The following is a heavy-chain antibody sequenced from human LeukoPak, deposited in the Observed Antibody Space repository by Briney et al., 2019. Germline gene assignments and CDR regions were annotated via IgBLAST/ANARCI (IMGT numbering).Heavy chain of an antibody. Sequence: SETLSLTCAVYGGSFSGYYWSWIRQPPGRGLEWIGEINHSGSTNYNPSLKSRVTISVDTSKNQFSPKLSPVTAADTAVYYCARGVGGFNYWGQGTLVTVSS. CDR2: INHSGST. CDR1: GGSFSGYY. V-gene: IGHV4-34*01. CDR3: ARGVGGFNY. D-gene: IGHD3-16*01. J-gene: IGHJ4*02.